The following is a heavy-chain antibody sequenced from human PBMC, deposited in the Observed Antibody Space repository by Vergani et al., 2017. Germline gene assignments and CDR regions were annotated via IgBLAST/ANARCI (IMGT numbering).Heavy chain of an antibody. Sequence: QLHLQESGPGLVKPSETLSLTCPVSGGSITSSSSYWGWIRQPPGKGLEWIGNIYHSGGAYYNPSLKGRVTISVATSKNQFSLEVTSVTAAETAIYFCARTESFMVRYCHGAWWGQGTLVTVSS. D-gene: IGHD3-9*01. CDR2: IYHSGGA. J-gene: IGHJ4*02. CDR1: GGSITSSSSY. V-gene: IGHV4-39*01. CDR3: ARTESFMVRYCHGAW.